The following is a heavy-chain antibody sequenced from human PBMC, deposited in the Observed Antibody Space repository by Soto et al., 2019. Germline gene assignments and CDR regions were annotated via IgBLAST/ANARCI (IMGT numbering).Heavy chain of an antibody. J-gene: IGHJ4*02. CDR1: DFTFSSYA. V-gene: IGHV3-30-3*01. CDR3: ARDRDYFDLRYFDY. Sequence: QVQLVESGGGVVQPGRSLRLSCVGSDFTFSSYAMHWVRQAPGKGLEWVAVISYNGDNKYYADSVKGRFTISRDNSKHTLYLQMNSLRAEDTAVYYCARDRDYFDLRYFDYWGQGTLVTVSS. D-gene: IGHD4-17*01. CDR2: ISYNGDNK.